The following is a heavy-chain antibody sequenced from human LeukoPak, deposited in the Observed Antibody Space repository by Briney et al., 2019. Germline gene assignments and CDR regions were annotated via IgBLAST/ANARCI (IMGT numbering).Heavy chain of an antibody. D-gene: IGHD3-3*01. Sequence: SQPLSLTCADSGGSISSGGYSWSWIRQPPGKGLEWIGYIYHSGSTYYNPSLKSRVTTSVDRSKNQFSLKLSSVTAADTAVYYCASSLRSLEWSKFDPWGQGTLVTVSS. J-gene: IGHJ5*02. CDR1: GGSISSGGYS. CDR2: IYHSGST. V-gene: IGHV4-30-2*01. CDR3: ASSLRSLEWSKFDP.